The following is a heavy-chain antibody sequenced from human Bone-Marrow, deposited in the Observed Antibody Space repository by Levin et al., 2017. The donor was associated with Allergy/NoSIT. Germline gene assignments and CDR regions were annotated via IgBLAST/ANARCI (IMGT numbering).Heavy chain of an antibody. J-gene: IGHJ6*03. V-gene: IGHV4-34*01. CDR3: ARVVRSLERKYYYFYHYMDV. CDR2: INHGGGT. D-gene: IGHD3-3*01. Sequence: SQTLSLTCAVYGGSFRGYYWAWIRKTPGKGLEWIGEINHGGGTNYNSALRSRVTILVDTSKNQFSLKLTSVTAADTAVYYCARVVRSLERKYYYFYHYMDVWGKGTTVTVSS. CDR1: GGSFRGYY.